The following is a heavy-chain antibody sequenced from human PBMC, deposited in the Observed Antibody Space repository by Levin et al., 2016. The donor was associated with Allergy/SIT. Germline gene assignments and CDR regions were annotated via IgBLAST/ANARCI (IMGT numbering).Heavy chain of an antibody. Sequence: GESLKISCKGSGYSFTSYWIGWVRQMPGKGLEWMGIIYPGDSDTRYSPSFQGQVTISADKSISTAYLQWSSLKASDTAMYYCARAWTGDSSGFFFGGMDVWGQGTTVTVSS. CDR2: IYPGDSDT. V-gene: IGHV5-51*01. CDR1: GYSFTSYW. CDR3: ARAWTGDSSGFFFGGMDV. J-gene: IGHJ6*02. D-gene: IGHD3-22*01.